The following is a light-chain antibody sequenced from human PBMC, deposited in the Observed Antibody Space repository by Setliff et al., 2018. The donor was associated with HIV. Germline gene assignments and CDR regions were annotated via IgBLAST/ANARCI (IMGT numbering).Light chain of an antibody. Sequence: QSVLTQPASVSGSPGQSIAISCTGTGSDVGAYNYVSWYQQHPGKAPKVIIYEVSNRPSGVSSRFSGSKSGNTASLTISGLQTEDEADYYCCSYGGSTRVWVFGGGTKVTVL. J-gene: IGLJ3*02. CDR3: CSYGGSTRVWV. CDR1: GSDVGAYNY. V-gene: IGLV2-14*01. CDR2: EVS.